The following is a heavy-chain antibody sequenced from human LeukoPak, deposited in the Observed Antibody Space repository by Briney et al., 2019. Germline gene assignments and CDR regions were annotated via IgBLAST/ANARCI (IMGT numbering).Heavy chain of an antibody. Sequence: SETLSLTCAVYGGSFSGYYWSWIRQPPGKGLEWIGEINHSGSTNYNPSLKSRVTISVDTSKIQFSLQLRSVTAADTAVYYCVIGVGWQPDYWGQGALVTVSS. CDR3: VIGVGWQPDY. D-gene: IGHD2-15*01. V-gene: IGHV4-34*01. CDR2: INHSGST. J-gene: IGHJ4*02. CDR1: GGSFSGYY.